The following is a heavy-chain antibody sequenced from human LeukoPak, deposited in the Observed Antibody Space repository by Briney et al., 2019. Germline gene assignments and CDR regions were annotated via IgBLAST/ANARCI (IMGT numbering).Heavy chain of an antibody. D-gene: IGHD4-17*01. CDR2: ITSSDTI. CDR1: GFTFSSFA. Sequence: GGSLRLSCAASGFTFSSFAMTWVRQIPGKGLEWVSSITSSDTIYYAGSVKGRFTISRDYAKSSLYLQMNSLRAEDTAVYYCARDRRRLTTDNWLDPWGQGTLVTVSS. J-gene: IGHJ5*02. V-gene: IGHV3-69-1*01. CDR3: ARDRRRLTTDNWLDP.